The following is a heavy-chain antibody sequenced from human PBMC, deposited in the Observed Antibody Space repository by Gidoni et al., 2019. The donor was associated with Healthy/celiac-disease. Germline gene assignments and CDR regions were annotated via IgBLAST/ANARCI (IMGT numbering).Heavy chain of an antibody. D-gene: IGHD4-17*01. Sequence: QVQLQQWGAGLFKPSETLSLTCAVYGGSFSGYYWSWIRQPPGKGLEWIGEINHSGSTNYNPSLKSRVTISVDTSKNQFSLKLSSVTAADTDVYYCARNGDAAFDYWGQGTLVTVSS. J-gene: IGHJ4*02. CDR2: INHSGST. V-gene: IGHV4-34*01. CDR3: ARNGDAAFDY. CDR1: GGSFSGYY.